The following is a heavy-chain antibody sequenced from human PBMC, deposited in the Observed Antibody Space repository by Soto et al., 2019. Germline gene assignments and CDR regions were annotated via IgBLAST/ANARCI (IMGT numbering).Heavy chain of an antibody. CDR3: ATEGGGSGDY. CDR1: GFTFSNYG. J-gene: IGHJ4*02. D-gene: IGHD3-16*01. Sequence: QVQLVESGGGVVQPGRSLRLSCAASGFTFSNYGMHWVRQAPGKGLEWVAVIWHDGSNKYYADSVKGRFTISRDNSKNTLYLQMNSLRAEDTAVYYGATEGGGSGDYWGQGTLVTVSS. CDR2: IWHDGSNK. V-gene: IGHV3-33*01.